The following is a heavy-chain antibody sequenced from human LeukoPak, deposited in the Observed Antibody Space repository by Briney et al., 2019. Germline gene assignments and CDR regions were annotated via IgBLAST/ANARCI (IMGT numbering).Heavy chain of an antibody. CDR2: IYSGGST. J-gene: IGHJ4*02. D-gene: IGHD6-13*01. CDR1: GFTVGTNS. V-gene: IGHV3-53*01. Sequence: PGGSLRLSCAASGFTVGTNSMSWVRQSPGKGLEWVSVIYSGGSTYYADSVKGRFTISRDNSMHTLYLQMNSLRAEDTAVYYCARAYSSSWYSFDYWGQGTLVTVSS. CDR3: ARAYSSSWYSFDY.